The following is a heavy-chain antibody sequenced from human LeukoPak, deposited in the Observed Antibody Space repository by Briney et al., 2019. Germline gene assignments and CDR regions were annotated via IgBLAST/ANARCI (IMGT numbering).Heavy chain of an antibody. CDR3: ARDGAPATGGSYYR. V-gene: IGHV4-34*01. J-gene: IGHJ4*02. CDR2: IHYSGST. Sequence: SETLSLTCAVYGGSFSGYYWGWICQPPGKGLEWIGSIHYSGSTFYNPSLKSRLTISVDTSKNQFSLNLRSVTAADTAVYYCARDGAPATGGSYYRWGQGTLVAVFS. CDR1: GGSFSGYY. D-gene: IGHD3-10*01.